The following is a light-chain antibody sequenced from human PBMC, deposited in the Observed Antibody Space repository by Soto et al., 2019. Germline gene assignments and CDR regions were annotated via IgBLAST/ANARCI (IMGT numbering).Light chain of an antibody. V-gene: IGLV1-51*01. J-gene: IGLJ7*01. CDR3: GPWESSLSVAV. Sequence: QSELTKPPSVSAAAGQKVTISCSGSSSNIGDNYVSWYQQVPGTAPKLLIYDNYQRSSGTPDRFSAYNSGTSATLGITGLQPGDEADYYCGPWESSLSVAVFGGGTQLTVL. CDR2: DNY. CDR1: SSNIGDNY.